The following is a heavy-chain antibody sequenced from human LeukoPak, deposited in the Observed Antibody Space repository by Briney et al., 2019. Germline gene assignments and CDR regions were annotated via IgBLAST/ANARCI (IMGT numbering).Heavy chain of an antibody. V-gene: IGHV4-34*01. Sequence: SETLSLTRAVYGGSFSGYYWSWIRQPPGKGLEWIGEINHSGSTNYNPSLKSRVTISVDTSKNQFSLKLSSVTAADTAVYYCARHLAAPGTYFDSWGQGTLVTVSS. J-gene: IGHJ4*02. CDR1: GGSFSGYY. D-gene: IGHD6-13*01. CDR2: INHSGST. CDR3: ARHLAAPGTYFDS.